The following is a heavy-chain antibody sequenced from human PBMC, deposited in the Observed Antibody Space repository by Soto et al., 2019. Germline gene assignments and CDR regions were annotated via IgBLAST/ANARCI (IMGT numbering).Heavy chain of an antibody. V-gene: IGHV4-4*02. D-gene: IGHD6-19*01. J-gene: IGHJ6*02. CDR2: IYHSGST. CDR3: ARDRSSGWGRVGLGV. CDR1: GGSISSSNW. Sequence: TLSLTCAVSGGSISSSNWWSWVRQPPGKGLEWIGEIYHSGSTNYNPSLKSRVTISVDKSKNQFSLKLSSVTAADTAVYYCARDRSSGWGRVGLGVWGQGTRVTVSS.